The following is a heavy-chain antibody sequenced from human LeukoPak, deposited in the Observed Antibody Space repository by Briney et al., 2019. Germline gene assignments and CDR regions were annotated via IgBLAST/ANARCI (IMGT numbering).Heavy chain of an antibody. CDR3: ARGSPQLLWFGEPYFDY. Sequence: SETLSLTCTVSGGSISSGSYYWSWIRQPAGKGLEWIGRIYTSGSTNYNPSLKSRVTISVDTSKSQFSLKLSSVTAADTAVYYCARGSPQLLWFGEPYFDYWGQGTLVTVSS. D-gene: IGHD3-10*01. CDR2: IYTSGST. CDR1: GGSISSGSYY. V-gene: IGHV4-61*02. J-gene: IGHJ4*02.